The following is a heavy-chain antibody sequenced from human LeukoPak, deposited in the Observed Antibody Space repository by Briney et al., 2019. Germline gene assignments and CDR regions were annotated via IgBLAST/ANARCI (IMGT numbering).Heavy chain of an antibody. CDR3: ARDSGSGYYSY. V-gene: IGHV4-4*07. D-gene: IGHD3-3*01. CDR1: GGSISSYY. CDR2: IHTSGST. Sequence: PSETLSLTCTVSGGSISSYYWNWIRQPAGKGLEWIGRIHTSGSTNYNPSLKSRLSMSVDTSKNQFSLKLRSVTAADTAVYYCARDSGSGYYSYWGQGALVTVSS. J-gene: IGHJ4*02.